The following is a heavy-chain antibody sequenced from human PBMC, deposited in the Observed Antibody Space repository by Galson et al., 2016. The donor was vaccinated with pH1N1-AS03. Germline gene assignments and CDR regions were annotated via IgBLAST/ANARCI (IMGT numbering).Heavy chain of an antibody. V-gene: IGHV3-7*01. Sequence: SLRLSCAASGFTFNSYAMQWVRQAPGKGLEWVANLRQDQSQTYYLDSVKGRFTISRDNAKNSLSLQMDSLRAEDTAIYYCARLGYCDNTTCFFGMDVWGQGTSVIVSS. CDR2: LRQDQSQT. CDR3: ARLGYCDNTTCFFGMDV. CDR1: GFTFNSYA. J-gene: IGHJ6*02. D-gene: IGHD2/OR15-2a*01.